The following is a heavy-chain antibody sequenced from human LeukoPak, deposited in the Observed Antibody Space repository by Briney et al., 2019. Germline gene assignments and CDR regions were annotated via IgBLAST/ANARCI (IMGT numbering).Heavy chain of an antibody. D-gene: IGHD6-13*01. CDR2: IYHSGSA. J-gene: IGHJ6*03. Sequence: PSETLSLTCTVSGDSISSGGHYWGWIRQPPGKGLEWIGYIYHSGSAYYNPSLKSRVTMSVDRSRNQFSLRLTSVTAADTAVYYCARDGIGAAGMNYYYTDVWGKGTTVTFSS. V-gene: IGHV4-30-2*01. CDR1: GDSISSGGHY. CDR3: ARDGIGAAGMNYYYTDV.